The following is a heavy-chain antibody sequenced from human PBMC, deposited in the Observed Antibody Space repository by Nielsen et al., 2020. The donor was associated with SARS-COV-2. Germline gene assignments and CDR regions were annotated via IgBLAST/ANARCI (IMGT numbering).Heavy chain of an antibody. J-gene: IGHJ4*02. Sequence: GESLKISCAASGFSFNNYGMHWVRQAPGKGLEWVAYISYEGSKQFYGDSVKGRFTISRDFSKSTLYLQMNSLRAEDTAVYYCAKEASRGYSYGYVGDYWGQGTLVTVSS. D-gene: IGHD5-18*01. V-gene: IGHV3-30*18. CDR1: GFSFNNYG. CDR3: AKEASRGYSYGYVGDY. CDR2: ISYEGSKQ.